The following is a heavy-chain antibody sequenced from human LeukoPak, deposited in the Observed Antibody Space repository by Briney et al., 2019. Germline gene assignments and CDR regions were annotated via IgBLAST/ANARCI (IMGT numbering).Heavy chain of an antibody. CDR3: LRGDRRDY. J-gene: IGHJ4*02. Sequence: GGSLRLSCAASGFTFSNYWMHWVRQAPGKGLVWVSHSNSDGSSTTYADSVKGRLTISRDNSKNTLYLQMNSLRVEDTAVYYCLRGDRRDYWGQGTLVTVSS. V-gene: IGHV3-74*01. CDR1: GFTFSNYW. CDR2: SNSDGSST.